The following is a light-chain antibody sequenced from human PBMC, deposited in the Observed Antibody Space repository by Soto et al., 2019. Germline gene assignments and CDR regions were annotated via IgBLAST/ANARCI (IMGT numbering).Light chain of an antibody. CDR2: EVS. CDR3: TSYTSSGTRL. CDR1: SSDVGGYNY. V-gene: IGLV2-14*01. Sequence: QSALTQPASVSGSPGQSITISCTGTSSDVGGYNYVSWYQQHPGKAPKVMIYEVSNRPSGVSKRFSGSKSGNTASLTISGLQAEDEADYYCTSYTSSGTRLFGGGTKLTVL. J-gene: IGLJ2*01.